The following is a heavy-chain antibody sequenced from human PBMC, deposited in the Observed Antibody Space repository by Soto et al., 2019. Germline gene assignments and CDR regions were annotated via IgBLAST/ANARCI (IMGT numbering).Heavy chain of an antibody. CDR3: AKAGWGGDYYYGLDV. CDR1: GFNFNNYA. CDR2: VSFDGTNT. V-gene: IGHV3-30*18. Sequence: QVQVVESGGGVVRPGRSLRLSCAASGFNFNNYAMHWVRQAPGKGLEWVAVVSFDGTNTYYADSVKGRFTISRDSSNNTVSLQMNGLTSEDTAAYYCAKAGWGGDYYYGLDVWGQGTLVTVS. J-gene: IGHJ6*02. D-gene: IGHD2-21*01.